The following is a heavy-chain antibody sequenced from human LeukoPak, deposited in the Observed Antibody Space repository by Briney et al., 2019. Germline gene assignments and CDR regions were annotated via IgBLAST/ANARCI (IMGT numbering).Heavy chain of an antibody. D-gene: IGHD6-19*01. CDR3: ARRAVAGAPFDY. CDR2: IYYSGST. V-gene: IGHV4-39*02. Sequence: SETLSLTCTVSGGSISSSSYYWGWIRQPPGKGLEWIGSIYYSGSTYYNPSLKSRVTISVDTSKNHFSLKLSSVTAADTAVYYCARRAVAGAPFDYWGQGTLVTVSS. CDR1: GGSISSSSYY. J-gene: IGHJ4*02.